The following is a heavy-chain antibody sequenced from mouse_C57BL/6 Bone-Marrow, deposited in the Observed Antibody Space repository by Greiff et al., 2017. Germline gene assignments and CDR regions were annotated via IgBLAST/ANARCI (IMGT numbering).Heavy chain of an antibody. J-gene: IGHJ3*01. Sequence: VQLQQPGAELVKPGASVKLSCKASGYTFTSYWMHWVKQRPGQGLEWIGMIHPNSGSTNYNEKFQSKATLTVDKSSSTAYMQLSSLTSEDSAVYYCARSGTAQAAWLAYWGQGTLVTVSA. V-gene: IGHV1-64*01. CDR2: IHPNSGST. D-gene: IGHD3-2*02. CDR1: GYTFTSYW. CDR3: ARSGTAQAAWLAY.